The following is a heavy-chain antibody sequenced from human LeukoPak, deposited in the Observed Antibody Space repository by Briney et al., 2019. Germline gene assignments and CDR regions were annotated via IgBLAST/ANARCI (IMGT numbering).Heavy chain of an antibody. D-gene: IGHD3-22*01. CDR1: GFTFSSYG. V-gene: IGHV3-23*01. CDR2: ISGSGGST. Sequence: AGGSLRLSCAASGFTFSSYGMSWVRQAPGKGLEWVSAISGSGGSTYYADSVKGRFTISRDNSKNTLYLQMNSLRAEDTAVYYCAKEPPYYYDSSGNSWGQGTLVTVSS. J-gene: IGHJ5*02. CDR3: AKEPPYYYDSSGNS.